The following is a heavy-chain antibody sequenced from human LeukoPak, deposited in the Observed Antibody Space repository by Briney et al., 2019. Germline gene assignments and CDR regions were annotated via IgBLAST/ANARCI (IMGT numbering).Heavy chain of an antibody. J-gene: IGHJ4*02. D-gene: IGHD5-12*01. V-gene: IGHV5-51*01. CDR2: IYPGDSDT. CDR3: ARQGEWLRGPLGY. CDR1: GYGFTSYW. Sequence: GESLQISCKGSGYGFTSYWIGWVRQLPGKGLEWMGIIYPGDSDTKYSPSFQGQVTISADKSISTAYLQWSSLKASDTAMYYCARQGEWLRGPLGYWGQGTLVTVSS.